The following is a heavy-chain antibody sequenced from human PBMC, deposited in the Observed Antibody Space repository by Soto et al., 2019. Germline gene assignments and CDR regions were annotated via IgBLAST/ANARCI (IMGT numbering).Heavy chain of an antibody. CDR2: SIGSGGST. CDR1: GFTFSSDA. Sequence: EVQLVESGGGLVQPGGSLRLSCAASGFTFSSDAMSWVRQAPGKGLEWVSASIGSGGSTYYADSVKGRFTISRDNSKNTLYLQMNSLRAEDTHVYYCAKPRHLQGYSSGPADAFEIWGQGTRVTVSS. D-gene: IGHD6-19*01. J-gene: IGHJ3*02. V-gene: IGHV3-23*04. CDR3: AKPRHLQGYSSGPADAFEI.